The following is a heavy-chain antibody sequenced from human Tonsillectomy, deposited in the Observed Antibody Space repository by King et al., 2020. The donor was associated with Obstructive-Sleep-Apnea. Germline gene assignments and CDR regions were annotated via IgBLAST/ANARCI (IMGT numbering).Heavy chain of an antibody. J-gene: IGHJ4*02. CDR3: ARQAGGY. CDR2: INLSGSA. CDR1: GGSFSGYY. V-gene: IGHV4-34*01. Sequence: VQLQQWGAGLLKPSETLSLTCAVYGGSFSGYYWSWIRQPPGKGLEWIGEINLSGSANYTPSLKSRVTISVDTSKNQFSLKLRSVTAADTAVYYCARQAGGYWGQGTLVTVSS.